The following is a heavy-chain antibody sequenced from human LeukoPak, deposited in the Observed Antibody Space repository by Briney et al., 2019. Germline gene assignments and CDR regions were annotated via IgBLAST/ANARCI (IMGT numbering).Heavy chain of an antibody. CDR1: GFTFADFG. D-gene: IGHD3-9*01. J-gene: IGHJ6*03. CDR3: ARAYYDILTGYYYYYYMDV. CDR2: INWNGGST. Sequence: GGSLRLSCEASGFTFADFGMAWVRQAPGKGLEWVSGINWNGGSTGYADSVKGRFTISRDNAKNSLYLQMNSLRAEDTAVYYCARAYYDILTGYYYYYYMDVWGKGTTVTVSS. V-gene: IGHV3-20*04.